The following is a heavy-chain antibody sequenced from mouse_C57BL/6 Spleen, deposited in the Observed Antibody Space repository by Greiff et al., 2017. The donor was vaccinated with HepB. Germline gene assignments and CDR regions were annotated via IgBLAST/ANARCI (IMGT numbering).Heavy chain of an antibody. CDR1: GYAFSSYW. D-gene: IGHD2-4*01. CDR2: IYPGDGDT. V-gene: IGHV1-80*01. CDR3: ARNEDYGEAWFAY. Sequence: VKLQQSGAELVKPGASVKISCKASGYAFSSYWMNWVKQRPGKGLEWIGQIYPGDGDTNYNGKFKGKATLTADKSSSTAYMQLSSLTSEDSAVYFCARNEDYGEAWFAYWGQGTLVTVSA. J-gene: IGHJ3*01.